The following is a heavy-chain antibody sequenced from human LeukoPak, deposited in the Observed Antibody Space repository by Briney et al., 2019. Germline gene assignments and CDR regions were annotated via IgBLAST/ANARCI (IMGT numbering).Heavy chain of an antibody. CDR1: GFTFSSYE. J-gene: IGHJ6*02. Sequence: GSLRLSRTASGFTFSSYEMNWVRQAPGKGLEWVSYISSSGSTIYYADSVEGRFTISRDNAKNSLYLQMNSLRAEDTAVYYCARGPESDYCSGGSCYSTYYYYGMDVWGQGTTVTVSS. CDR3: ARGPESDYCSGGSCYSTYYYYGMDV. D-gene: IGHD2-15*01. CDR2: ISSSGSTI. V-gene: IGHV3-48*03.